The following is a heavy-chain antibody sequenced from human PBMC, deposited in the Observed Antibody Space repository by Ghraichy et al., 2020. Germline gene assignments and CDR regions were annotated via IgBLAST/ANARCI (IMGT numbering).Heavy chain of an antibody. Sequence: GGSLRLSCAASKFAFSRYWMHWVRHAPGKGLVWVSRINSDGSSTSYADSVKGRFTISRDNAKNTLYLQMNSLRVEDTAVYYCEREGDSSGYFGAFDIWGQWTMVTVAT. CDR3: EREGDSSGYFGAFDI. CDR1: KFAFSRYW. V-gene: IGHV3-74*01. J-gene: IGHJ3*02. D-gene: IGHD3-22*01. CDR2: INSDGSST.